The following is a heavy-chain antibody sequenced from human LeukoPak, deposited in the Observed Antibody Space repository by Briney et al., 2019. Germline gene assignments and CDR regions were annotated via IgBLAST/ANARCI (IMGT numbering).Heavy chain of an antibody. Sequence: ASVKVSRKTSGYTFTSYFMHWVRQAPGQGLEWMAIINPSDGRANYAQKFQGRVTMTRDTSTGTVYMKLSTLRSEDTAVYYCAREVAGDNYFDYWGQGTLVTVSS. CDR2: INPSDGRA. CDR1: GYTFTSYF. J-gene: IGHJ4*02. V-gene: IGHV1-46*03. D-gene: IGHD2-15*01. CDR3: AREVAGDNYFDY.